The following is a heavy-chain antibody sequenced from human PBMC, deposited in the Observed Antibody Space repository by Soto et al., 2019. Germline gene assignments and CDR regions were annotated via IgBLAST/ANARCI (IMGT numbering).Heavy chain of an antibody. CDR2: INHSGST. CDR1: GGSISSGGYY. V-gene: IGHV4-39*07. D-gene: IGHD3-10*01. CDR3: AGGVKGMVRGVMVGYYYGMDV. J-gene: IGHJ6*02. Sequence: PSETLSLTCTVSGGSISSGGYYWSWIRQPPGKGLEWIGEINHSGSTSYNPSLKSRVTISVDTSKNQFSLKLSSLTAADTAVYYCAGGVKGMVRGVMVGYYYGMDVWGQGTTVTVSS.